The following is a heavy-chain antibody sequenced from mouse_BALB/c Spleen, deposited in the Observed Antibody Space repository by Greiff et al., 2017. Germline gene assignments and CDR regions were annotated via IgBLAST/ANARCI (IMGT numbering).Heavy chain of an antibody. J-gene: IGHJ4*01. Sequence: VKLQESGPGLVAPSQSLSITCTVSGFSLTSYGVHWVRQPPGKGLEWLGVIWAGGSTNYNSALMSRLSISKDNSKSKVFLKMNSLQTDDTAMYYCATHYYGSSYDAMDYWGQGTSVTVSS. D-gene: IGHD1-1*01. CDR1: GFSLTSYG. CDR2: IWAGGST. CDR3: ATHYYGSSYDAMDY. V-gene: IGHV2-9*02.